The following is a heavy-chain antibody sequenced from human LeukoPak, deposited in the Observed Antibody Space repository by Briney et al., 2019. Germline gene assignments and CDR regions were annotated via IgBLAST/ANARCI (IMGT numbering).Heavy chain of an antibody. CDR1: GFTFSSYG. Sequence: GRSLRLSCAASGFTFSSYGMHWVRQAPRKGLEWVAVISYDGSNKYYADSVKGRFTISRDNSKNTLYLQMNSLRAEDTAVYYCTKEYSSSWYPGMDVWGQGTTVTVSS. J-gene: IGHJ6*02. CDR3: TKEYSSSWYPGMDV. V-gene: IGHV3-30*18. CDR2: ISYDGSNK. D-gene: IGHD6-13*01.